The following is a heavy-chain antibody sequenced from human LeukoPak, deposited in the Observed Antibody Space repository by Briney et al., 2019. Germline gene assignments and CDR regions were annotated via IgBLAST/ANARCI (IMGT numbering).Heavy chain of an antibody. V-gene: IGHV3-9*01. Sequence: GGSLRLSCAASGFTFDDYAMHWVRQAPGKGLEWVSGISWNSGSIGYADSVKGRFTISRDNAKNSLYLQMNSLRAEDTALYYCAKDLNYYGSGSYSYYFDYWGQGTLVTVSS. D-gene: IGHD3-10*01. J-gene: IGHJ4*02. CDR2: ISWNSGSI. CDR3: AKDLNYYGSGSYSYYFDY. CDR1: GFTFDDYA.